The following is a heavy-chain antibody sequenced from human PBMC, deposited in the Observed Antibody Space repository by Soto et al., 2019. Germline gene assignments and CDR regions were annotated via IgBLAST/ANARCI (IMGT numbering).Heavy chain of an antibody. D-gene: IGHD3-16*02. V-gene: IGHV3-23*01. CDR3: AKSRVFIGAIVTLLDS. CDR1: GFTFSSYA. Sequence: EVQLLESGGGLVQPGGSLTLSCATSGFTFSSYAMVWVRQAAEKGREWVASISNNGDTAYYADSVKGRFTISRGNSENTLYLQMNGLRADDTAVYFCAKSRVFIGAIVTLLDSWGQGTQVTVSS. CDR2: ISNNGDTA. J-gene: IGHJ4*02.